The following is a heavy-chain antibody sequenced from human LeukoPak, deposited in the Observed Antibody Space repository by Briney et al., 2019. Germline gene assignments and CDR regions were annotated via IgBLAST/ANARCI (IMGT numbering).Heavy chain of an antibody. CDR3: ARDQGGLGY. CDR2: IRYDGSNT. Sequence: PLGGLRLSCAASGFIFSSYGMHWVRQAPGKGLEWVAFIRYDGSNTYYADSVKGRFTISRDNSKNTLYLQMNSLRGEDTAVYYCARDQGGLGYWGQGTLVTVSS. CDR1: GFIFSSYG. V-gene: IGHV3-30*02. J-gene: IGHJ4*02. D-gene: IGHD3-16*01.